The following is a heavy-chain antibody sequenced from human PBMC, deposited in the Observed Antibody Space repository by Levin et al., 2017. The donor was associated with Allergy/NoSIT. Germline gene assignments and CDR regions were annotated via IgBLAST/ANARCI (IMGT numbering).Heavy chain of an antibody. CDR3: ARDRGPNTWDF. Sequence: GGSLRLSCAASGFTFSSYWMSWVRQAPGKGLEWVANIRQDGSDVYYVDSVKGRFTASKDNAKNSLYLQMNSLRAEDTAVYYCARDRGPNTWDFWGQGTLVTVSS. V-gene: IGHV3-7*04. CDR1: GFTFSSYW. J-gene: IGHJ4*02. CDR2: IRQDGSDV. D-gene: IGHD2/OR15-2a*01.